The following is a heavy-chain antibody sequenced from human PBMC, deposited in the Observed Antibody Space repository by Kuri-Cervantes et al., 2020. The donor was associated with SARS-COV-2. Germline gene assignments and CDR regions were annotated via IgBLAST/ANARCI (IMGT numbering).Heavy chain of an antibody. CDR2: ISSSSSYI. Sequence: GESLKISCAASGFTFSDYYMSWVRQAPGKGLEWVSSISSSSSYIYYADSVKGRFTISRDNAKNSLYLQMNSLRAEDTAVYYCARDQTGDSAVGAAFDIWGQGTMVTVSS. V-gene: IGHV3-21*01. CDR1: GFTFSDYY. D-gene: IGHD4-17*01. J-gene: IGHJ3*02. CDR3: ARDQTGDSAVGAAFDI.